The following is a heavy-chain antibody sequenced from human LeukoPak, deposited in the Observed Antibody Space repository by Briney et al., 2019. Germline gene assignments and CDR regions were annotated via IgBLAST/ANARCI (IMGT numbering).Heavy chain of an antibody. CDR3: ATHLLESVDIQFDY. J-gene: IGHJ4*02. CDR1: GLPFSDYA. D-gene: IGHD3-3*01. CDR2: IRISGYGATT. Sequence: GGSLRLSCTISGLPFSDYALSWVRQVPGKGLEWVGFIRISGYGATTEYSASVRDRFTISRDDSKNVAYLQMNTLKTEDTAVYYCATHLLESVDIQFDYWGQGALVIVSS. V-gene: IGHV3-49*04.